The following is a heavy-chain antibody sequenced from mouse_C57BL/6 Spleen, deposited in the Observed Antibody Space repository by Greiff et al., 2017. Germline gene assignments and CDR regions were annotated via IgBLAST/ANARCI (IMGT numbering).Heavy chain of an antibody. CDR1: GFNIKDDY. V-gene: IGHV14-4*01. Sequence: VQLQQSGAELVRPGASVKLSCTASGFNIKDDYMHWVKQRPEQGLEWIGWIDPENGDTEYASKFQGKATITADTSSNTAYLQLSSLTSEDTAVYYCTKVYYGYDGYYFDYWGQGTTLTVSS. CDR3: TKVYYGYDGYYFDY. J-gene: IGHJ2*01. D-gene: IGHD2-2*01. CDR2: IDPENGDT.